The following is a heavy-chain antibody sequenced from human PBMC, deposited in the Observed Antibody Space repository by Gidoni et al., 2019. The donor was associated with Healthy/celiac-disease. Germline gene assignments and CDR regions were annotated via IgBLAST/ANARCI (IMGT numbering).Heavy chain of an antibody. CDR2: IYPGDSDT. CDR1: GYSFNSYW. CDR3: ARRGDGASSGYSLDY. J-gene: IGHJ4*02. Sequence: EVQLVQSGAEAKKPGEALKISCKGSGYSFNSYWIGWVRQMHGKGLEWMGIIYPGDSDTRYSPSFQGQVTISADKSISTAYLQWSSLKASDTAMYYCARRGDGASSGYSLDYWGQGTLVTVSS. V-gene: IGHV5-51*01. D-gene: IGHD3-22*01.